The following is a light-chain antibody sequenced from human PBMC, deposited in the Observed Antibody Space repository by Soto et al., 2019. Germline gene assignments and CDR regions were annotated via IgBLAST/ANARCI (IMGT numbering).Light chain of an antibody. V-gene: IGKV1-39*01. CDR2: IAS. CDR3: QQTYSTPQP. Sequence: DIQMTQSPSPLSASVGDRVTIPCRASQSISSYLNWYQQKPGKAPKLLINIASSLQSGVPSRFSGSGSGTDCTLTISNVQPEDFETYYCQQTYSTPQPFGQGTRLEIK. CDR1: QSISSY. J-gene: IGKJ5*01.